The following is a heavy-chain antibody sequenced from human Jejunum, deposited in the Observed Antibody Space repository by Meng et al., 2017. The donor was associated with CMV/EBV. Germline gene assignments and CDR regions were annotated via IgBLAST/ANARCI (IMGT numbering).Heavy chain of an antibody. CDR1: SSYW. V-gene: IGHV3-74*01. D-gene: IGHD7-27*01. Sequence: SSYWMQWVRQAPGKGLVWVARIDSDESNTSDESKTRYADSVKGRFTISRDNAKNTLYLQMNSLRADDTAVYYCARSTPSQTDYWGWGQGTLVTVSS. CDR2: IDSDESNT. CDR3: ARSTPSQTDYWG. J-gene: IGHJ4*02.